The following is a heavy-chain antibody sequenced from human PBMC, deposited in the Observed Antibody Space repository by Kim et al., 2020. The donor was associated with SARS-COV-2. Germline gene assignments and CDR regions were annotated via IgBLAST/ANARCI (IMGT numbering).Heavy chain of an antibody. V-gene: IGHV3-64D*09. D-gene: IGHD3-10*01. J-gene: IGHJ4*02. Sequence: YADSVKGRFTISRDNSKNTLYLQMSSLRAEDTAVYYCVKDRRSGSYLFDYWGQGTLVTVSS. CDR3: VKDRRSGSYLFDY.